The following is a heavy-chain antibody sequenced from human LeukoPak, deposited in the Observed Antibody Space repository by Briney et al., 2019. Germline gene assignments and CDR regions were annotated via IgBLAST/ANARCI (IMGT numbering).Heavy chain of an antibody. CDR3: ARRGPSITYYYGSGSYPNWFDP. CDR2: IYTSGST. CDR1: GGSISSSSYY. V-gene: IGHV4-61*05. D-gene: IGHD3-10*01. J-gene: IGHJ5*02. Sequence: SETLSLTCTVSGGSISSSSYYWGWIRQPPGKGLEWIGHIYTSGSTKYNPSLKGRVTISVDTSKNQFSLKLSSVTAADTAVYYCARRGPSITYYYGSGSYPNWFDPWGQGTLVTVSS.